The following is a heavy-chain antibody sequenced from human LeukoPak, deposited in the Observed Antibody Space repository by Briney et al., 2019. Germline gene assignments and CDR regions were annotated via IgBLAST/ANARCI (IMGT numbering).Heavy chain of an antibody. CDR3: ARDRVRDYDFWSGYHRRTTNWFDP. CDR1: GYTFTSYG. CDR2: ISAYNGNT. J-gene: IGHJ5*02. V-gene: IGHV1-18*01. D-gene: IGHD3-3*01. Sequence: ASVKVSCKASGYTFTSYGISWVRQAPGQGLEWMGWISAYNGNTNYAQKFQGSVTITADKSTSTAYMELSSLRSEDTAVYYCARDRVRDYDFWSGYHRRTTNWFDPWGQGTLVTVSS.